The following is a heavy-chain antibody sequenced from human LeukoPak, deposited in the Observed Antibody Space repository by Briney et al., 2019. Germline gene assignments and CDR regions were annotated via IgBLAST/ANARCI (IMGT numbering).Heavy chain of an antibody. CDR1: GFTVSSNY. CDR3: ARDRRYYGMDV. Sequence: GGSLRLSCAASGFTVSSNYMSWVRQAPGKGLEWVAVIWCDGSNKYYADSVKGRFTISRDNSKNTLYLQMNSLRAEDTAVYYCARDRRYYGMDVWGQGTTVTVSS. V-gene: IGHV3-33*08. CDR2: IWCDGSNK. J-gene: IGHJ6*02.